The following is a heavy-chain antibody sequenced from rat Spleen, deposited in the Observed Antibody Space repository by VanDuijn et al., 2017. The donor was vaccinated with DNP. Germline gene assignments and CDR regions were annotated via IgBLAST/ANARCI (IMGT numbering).Heavy chain of an antibody. CDR2: ITKSGGST. CDR1: GFTFSDYG. V-gene: IGHV5S13*01. J-gene: IGHJ3*01. Sequence: EVQLVQSGGGLVQPGRSLKLSCAASGFTFSDYGMAWVRQAPTKGLEWVASITKSGGSTYYPDSVKGRFTISRDNAKSSLYLQMNSLRSEDTATYYCARQRVMYTTATGFAYWGQGTLVTVSS. D-gene: IGHD1-6*01. CDR3: ARQRVMYTTATGFAY.